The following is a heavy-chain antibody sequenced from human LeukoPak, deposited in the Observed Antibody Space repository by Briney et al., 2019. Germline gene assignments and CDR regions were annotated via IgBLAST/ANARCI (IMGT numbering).Heavy chain of an antibody. CDR1: GGSISSGDYY. CDR2: IYYSGST. V-gene: IGHV4-30-4*01. J-gene: IGHJ4*02. CDR3: ARGEGSGSYYKFGAFDY. Sequence: SETPSLTCTVSGGSISSGDYYWSWIRQPPGKGLEWIGYIYYSGSTYYNPSLKSRVTISVDTSKNQFSLKLSSVTAADTAVYYCARGEGSGSYYKFGAFDYWGQGTLVTVSS. D-gene: IGHD3-10*01.